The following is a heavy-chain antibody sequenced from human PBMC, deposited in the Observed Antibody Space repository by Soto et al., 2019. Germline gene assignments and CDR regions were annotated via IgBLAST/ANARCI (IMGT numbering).Heavy chain of an antibody. CDR1: GGSISSGGYY. D-gene: IGHD2-2*01. CDR2: IYYSGST. CDR3: ARGFSSTSLYNWFDP. V-gene: IGHV4-31*03. Sequence: QVQLQESGPGLVKPSQTLSLTCTVSGGSISSGGYYWSWIRQHPGKGLEWIGYIYYSGSTYYNPSLKSRVTISVDTSKNQFSLKLSSVTAADTAVYYCARGFSSTSLYNWFDPWGQGTLVTVSS. J-gene: IGHJ5*02.